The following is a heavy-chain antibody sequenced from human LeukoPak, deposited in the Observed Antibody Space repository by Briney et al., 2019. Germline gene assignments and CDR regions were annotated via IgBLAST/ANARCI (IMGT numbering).Heavy chain of an antibody. D-gene: IGHD5-24*01. V-gene: IGHV3-30-3*02. CDR3: AKLGGEMATIEHAFDI. CDR2: ISYDGSNK. J-gene: IGHJ3*02. Sequence: PGRSLRLSCAASGFTFSSYAMHWVRQAPGKGLEWVAVISYDGSNKYYADSVKGRFTISRDNSKNTLYLQMNSLRAEDTAVYYCAKLGGEMATIEHAFDIWGQGTMVTVSS. CDR1: GFTFSSYA.